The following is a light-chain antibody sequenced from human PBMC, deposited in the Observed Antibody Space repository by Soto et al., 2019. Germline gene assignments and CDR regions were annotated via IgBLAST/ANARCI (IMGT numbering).Light chain of an antibody. CDR3: YSCSRSSGTRYV. J-gene: IGLJ1*01. Sequence: QSALTQPASVSGSPGQSITISCTGTSSDVGAYNYVSWYQQHPGQAPKLMIYDVSNRPSGVSDRFSGSKSGNTASLTISGLQAEDEADYYCYSCSRSSGTRYVFGTGIKLTVL. CDR2: DVS. CDR1: SSDVGAYNY. V-gene: IGLV2-14*03.